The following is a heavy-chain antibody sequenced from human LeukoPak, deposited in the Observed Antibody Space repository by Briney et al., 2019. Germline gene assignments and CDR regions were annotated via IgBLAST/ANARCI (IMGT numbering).Heavy chain of an antibody. V-gene: IGHV3-7*01. CDR3: ARVGTWELQRVFDY. D-gene: IGHD1-26*01. CDR1: GFTFSDYW. Sequence: GGSLRLSCAPSGFTFSDYWMTWVRQVPGKGLEWVANMNRGGNEVHYVDSVKGRFTISRDNAKNSLYLQLDSLRVEDTAVYYCARVGTWELQRVFDYWGQGTLVTVSS. CDR2: MNRGGNEV. J-gene: IGHJ4*02.